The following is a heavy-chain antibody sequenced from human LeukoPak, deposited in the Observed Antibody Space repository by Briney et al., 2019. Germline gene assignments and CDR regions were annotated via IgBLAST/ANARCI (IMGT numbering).Heavy chain of an antibody. CDR3: TGKFDY. Sequence: GGSLRLSCAASGFSFSDHYMDWVRQAPGKGLEWVGRIRDKTKRYSTEYAASVKGRFITSRDESENSLFLQMNSLRAEDTAVYYCTGKFDYWGQGTLVTVSS. CDR1: GFSFSDHY. CDR2: IRDKTKRYST. D-gene: IGHD3-10*01. J-gene: IGHJ4*02. V-gene: IGHV3-72*01.